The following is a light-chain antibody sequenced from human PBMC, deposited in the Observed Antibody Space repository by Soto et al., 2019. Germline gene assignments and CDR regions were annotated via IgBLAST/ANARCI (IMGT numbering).Light chain of an antibody. J-gene: IGKJ1*01. Sequence: EIVLTQSPGTLSLSPGERATLSCRASQSVSSSYLAWYQQKPGQAPRLLIYGASSRATGIPDRFSGSGSGTDFTRTISRLEPEDFAVYYCQQYGSSPPWTFGQGIKVEIK. V-gene: IGKV3-20*01. CDR2: GAS. CDR3: QQYGSSPPWT. CDR1: QSVSSSY.